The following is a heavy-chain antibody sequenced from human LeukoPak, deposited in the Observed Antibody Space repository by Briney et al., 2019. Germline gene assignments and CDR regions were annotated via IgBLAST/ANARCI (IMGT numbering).Heavy chain of an antibody. D-gene: IGHD3-10*01. J-gene: IGHJ4*02. V-gene: IGHV3-66*01. CDR2: IYSGGST. CDR1: GFTVSSNY. Sequence: GSLRLSCAASGFTVSSNYMSWVRQAPGKGLEWVSVIYSGGSTYYADSVKGRFTISRDNSKNTLYLQMNSLRAENTAVYYCARKRRFGDDYFDYWGQGTLVTVSS. CDR3: ARKRRFGDDYFDY.